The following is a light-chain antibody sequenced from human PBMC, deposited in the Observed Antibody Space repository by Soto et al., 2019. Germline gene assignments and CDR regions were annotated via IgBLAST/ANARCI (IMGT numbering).Light chain of an antibody. CDR1: QSVSSN. CDR3: QQYNNWPPLYT. V-gene: IGKV3D-15*01. J-gene: IGKJ2*01. CDR2: GAS. Sequence: EIVMTQSPATLSVSPGERATLSCRASQSVSSNLAWYQQKPGQAPRLLIYGASIRATGIPARFSGSGSGTEFTLTISSLQSEDFAVYYCQQYNNWPPLYTVGQGTKLEIK.